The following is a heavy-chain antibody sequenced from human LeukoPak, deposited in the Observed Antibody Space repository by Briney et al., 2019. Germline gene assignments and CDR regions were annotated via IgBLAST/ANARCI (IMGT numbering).Heavy chain of an antibody. J-gene: IGHJ3*02. CDR3: ARHVDSAGGAWSVVAFDI. CDR1: GYNFTTHW. D-gene: IGHD2-21*02. V-gene: IGHV5-10-1*01. CDR2: VHPSDSYT. Sequence: GESLRISCQGSGYNFTTHWISWVRQMPGKGLEWMGRVHPSDSYTKYSPSFQGHVSISADKSISTAYLQWSSLRASDAAMYYCARHVDSAGGAWSVVAFDIWGQGTLVTVSS.